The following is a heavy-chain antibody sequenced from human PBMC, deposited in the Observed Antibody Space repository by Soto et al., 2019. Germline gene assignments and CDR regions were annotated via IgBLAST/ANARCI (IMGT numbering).Heavy chain of an antibody. CDR3: ARSGDPFSWFDP. J-gene: IGHJ5*02. V-gene: IGHV4-39*01. D-gene: IGHD7-27*01. CDR2: IYYSGST. CDR1: GGSISSSSYY. Sequence: SETLSLTCTVSGGSISSSSYYWGWIRQPPGKGLEWIGSIYYSGSTYYNPSLKSRVTISVDTSKNQFSLKLSSVTAADTAVYYCARSGDPFSWFDPWGQGTLVTVSS.